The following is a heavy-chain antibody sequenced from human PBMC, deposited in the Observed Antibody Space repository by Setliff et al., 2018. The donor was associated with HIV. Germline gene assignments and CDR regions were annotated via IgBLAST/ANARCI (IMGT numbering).Heavy chain of an antibody. CDR1: GFTFTNYA. CDR2: INTDGSST. CDR3: ARGGNVVVIANTFDY. D-gene: IGHD2-21*01. V-gene: IGHV3-64*02. J-gene: IGHJ4*02. Sequence: HPGGSLRLSCAASGFTFTNYAMHWVRQAPGKRLEYVSGINTDGSSTYYPDSVKGRFTISRDNSKNMLYLQMDRLRAEDMAVYYCARGGNVVVIANTFDYWGQGIQVTVSS.